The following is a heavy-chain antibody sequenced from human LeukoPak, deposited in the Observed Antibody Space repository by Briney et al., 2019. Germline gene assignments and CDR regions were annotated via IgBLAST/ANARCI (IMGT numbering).Heavy chain of an antibody. J-gene: IGHJ6*03. Sequence: GASVKVSCKASGYTFTSYDINWVRQATGQGLEWMGWMNPNGGNTGYAQKFQGRVTMTRDTSISTAYMELSSLRSEDTAVYYCARGDEDYYYYYMDVWGKGTTVTVSS. CDR2: MNPNGGNT. CDR1: GYTFTSYD. CDR3: ARGDEDYYYYYMDV. V-gene: IGHV1-8*01.